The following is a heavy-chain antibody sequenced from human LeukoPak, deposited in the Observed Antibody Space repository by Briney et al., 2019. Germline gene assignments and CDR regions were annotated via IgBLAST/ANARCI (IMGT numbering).Heavy chain of an antibody. CDR2: ISYAGSNK. CDR3: ASNVGMDV. J-gene: IGHJ6*02. CDR1: GFTFSSYG. Sequence: GRSLRLSCAASGFTFSSYGMHWVRQAPGKGLEWVAVISYAGSNKYYADSVKGRFTISRDNSKNTLYLQMNSLRAEDTAVYYCASNVGMDVWGQGTTVTVSS. V-gene: IGHV3-30*03.